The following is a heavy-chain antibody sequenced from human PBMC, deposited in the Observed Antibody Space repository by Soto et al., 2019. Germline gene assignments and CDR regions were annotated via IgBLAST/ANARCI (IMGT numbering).Heavy chain of an antibody. CDR1: GFTFSSYA. Sequence: PGGSLRLSCAASGFTFSSYAMHWVRQAPGKGLEWVAVISYDGSNKYYADSVKGRFTISRDNSKNTLYLQMNSLRAEDTAVYYCARDDPEMATMSGLVYWGQGTLVTVSS. D-gene: IGHD5-12*01. CDR2: ISYDGSNK. V-gene: IGHV3-30-3*01. CDR3: ARDDPEMATMSGLVY. J-gene: IGHJ4*02.